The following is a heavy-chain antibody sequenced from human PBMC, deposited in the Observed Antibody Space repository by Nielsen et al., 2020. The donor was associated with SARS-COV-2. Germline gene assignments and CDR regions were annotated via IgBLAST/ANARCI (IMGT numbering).Heavy chain of an antibody. D-gene: IGHD2-21*02. CDR2: MSYDGSLK. J-gene: IGHJ6*02. CDR3: AKDLKRRTDRVVVTAIHHYYYGMDV. CDR1: GFTFSSYG. Sequence: GGSLRLSCVASGFTFSSYGIHWVRQAPGKGLDWVAVMSYDGSLKFYADSVKGRFTISGDNSKNTSFLQMNSLRAEDTAVYYCAKDLKRRTDRVVVTAIHHYYYGMDVWGQGTTVTVSS. V-gene: IGHV3-30*18.